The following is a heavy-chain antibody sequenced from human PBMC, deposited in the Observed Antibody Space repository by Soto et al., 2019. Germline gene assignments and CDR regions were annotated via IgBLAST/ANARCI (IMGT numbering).Heavy chain of an antibody. CDR3: ARVVRFFGGHAGY. J-gene: IGHJ4*02. D-gene: IGHD3-3*01. CDR1: GYTFTEFD. Sequence: QVLLVQSGADVKKPGASVKVSCKTSGYTFTEFDTNWVRQAPGQGLEWMGWMNTNTGNTGYAQKFQGRVTMTRDTSISTAYMELRRLRSEDTAVYYCARVVRFFGGHAGYWGQGTLVTVSS. CDR2: MNTNTGNT. V-gene: IGHV1-8*01.